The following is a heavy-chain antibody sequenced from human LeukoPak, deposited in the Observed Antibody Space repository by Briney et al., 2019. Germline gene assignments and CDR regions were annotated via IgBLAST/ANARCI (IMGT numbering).Heavy chain of an antibody. CDR1: GYTFTSYG. CDR2: VSAYNGNT. Sequence: ASVKVSCKASGYTFTSYGISWVRQAPGQGLEWMGWVSAYNGNTNYAQKLQGRVTMTTDTSTSTAYMELRGLRSDDTAVYYCARVSDYGSGRVAMDVWGKGATVTVSS. CDR3: ARVSDYGSGRVAMDV. V-gene: IGHV1-18*01. D-gene: IGHD3-10*01. J-gene: IGHJ6*04.